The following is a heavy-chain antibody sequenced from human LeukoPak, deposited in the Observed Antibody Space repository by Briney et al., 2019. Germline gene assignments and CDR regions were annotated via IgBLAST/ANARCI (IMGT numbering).Heavy chain of an antibody. D-gene: IGHD1-26*01. CDR1: GFTFSNFW. Sequence: PGGSLRLSCAASGFTFSNFWMHWVRQAPGKGLVWVSRIKSDGSSTSYADSVKGRFTISRDNAKNSLYLQMNSLRAEDTAVYYCARVSGSYSSAPYFDYWGQGTLVTVSS. CDR2: IKSDGSST. CDR3: ARVSGSYSSAPYFDY. J-gene: IGHJ4*02. V-gene: IGHV3-74*01.